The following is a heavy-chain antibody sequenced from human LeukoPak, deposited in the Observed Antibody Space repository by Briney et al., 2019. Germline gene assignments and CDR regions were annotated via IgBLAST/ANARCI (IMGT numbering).Heavy chain of an antibody. CDR1: GGSISRSY. J-gene: IGHJ4*02. CDR2: IFSSGST. V-gene: IGHV4-59*01. Sequence: SETLSLTCAVTGGSISRSYWSWIRQPPGKGLEWIGYIFSSGSTNYNPSLRNRVSISVDTSRNQFSLKLSSVTAADTAVYYCAREYYDSGTIDQWGQGTLVTVSS. CDR3: AREYYDSGTIDQ. D-gene: IGHD3-10*01.